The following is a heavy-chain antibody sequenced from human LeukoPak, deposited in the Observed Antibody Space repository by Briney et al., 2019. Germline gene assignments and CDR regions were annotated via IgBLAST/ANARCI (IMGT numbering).Heavy chain of an antibody. V-gene: IGHV3-7*01. D-gene: IGHD1-26*01. CDR1: GFSFSRYW. CDR2: IKPDGSEI. CDR3: ARGRWETDI. Sequence: GESLRLSCAASGFSFSRYWMSWVRQAPVRGLEWVANIKPDGSEIYYVDSVKGRFTISRDNAKNAVYLHMNSLRPEDTAIYYCARGRWETDIWGQGTMVTVSS. J-gene: IGHJ3*02.